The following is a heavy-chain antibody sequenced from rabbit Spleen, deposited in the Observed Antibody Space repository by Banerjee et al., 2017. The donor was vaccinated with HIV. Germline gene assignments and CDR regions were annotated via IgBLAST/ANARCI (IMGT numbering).Heavy chain of an antibody. J-gene: IGHJ3*01. V-gene: IGHV1S45*01. Sequence: QEQLVESGGGLVQPEGSLTLTCTASGFSFSSSHYISWVRQAPGKGLEWIASIYAGSSGSTYYASWAKGRFTISKPSSTTVTLQMTSLTAADTATYFCARHVAGVGSGLWGQGTLVTVS. CDR2: IYAGSSGST. CDR1: GFSFSSSHY. CDR3: ARHVAGVGSGL. D-gene: IGHD4-2*01.